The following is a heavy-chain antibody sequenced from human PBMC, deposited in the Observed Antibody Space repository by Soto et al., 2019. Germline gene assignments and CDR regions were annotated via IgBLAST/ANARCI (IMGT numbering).Heavy chain of an antibody. CDR3: AKDIHIQWELSP. CDR1: GFTFSRHA. D-gene: IGHD1-26*01. V-gene: IGHV3-23*01. CDR2: LSDSGGSI. Sequence: PGGSLRLSCTASGFTFSRHAMTWVRQAPGKGLEWVSGLSDSGGSIYYADSVKGRFTISRDNSKNTLYLEMNSLRAEDTAVFYCAKDIHIQWELSPWGQGTLVTVSS. J-gene: IGHJ5*02.